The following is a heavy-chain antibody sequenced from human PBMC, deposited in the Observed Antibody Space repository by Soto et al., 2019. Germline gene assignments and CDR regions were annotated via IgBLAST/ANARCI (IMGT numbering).Heavy chain of an antibody. CDR1: GFSFSNHG. V-gene: IGHV3-30*18. Sequence: GGSLRLSCAASGFSFSNHGMQWVRQAPGKGLEWVAVISYDGNVKYYTDSVKGRFTISRDNSQSTLFLQMDSLRPEDAAVYYCAKDFKVSGGFHGSLNYYYGMDVWGQGTTVTVSS. CDR3: AKDFKVSGGFHGSLNYYYGMDV. CDR2: ISYDGNVK. D-gene: IGHD3-10*01. J-gene: IGHJ6*02.